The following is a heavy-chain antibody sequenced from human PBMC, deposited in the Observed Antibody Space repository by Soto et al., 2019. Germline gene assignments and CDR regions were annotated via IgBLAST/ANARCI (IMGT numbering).Heavy chain of an antibody. CDR1: GFSFSSLA. Sequence: LRLSCAASGFSFSSLAMSLVRQAPWKGLEWVSSISGRGVDTLYADSVKGRFTISRDNSRNTLYLQVNSLRAEDTAVYYCAKDQTDVTLFDYWGQGTLVTVSS. CDR2: ISGRGVDT. D-gene: IGHD2-21*02. J-gene: IGHJ4*02. CDR3: AKDQTDVTLFDY. V-gene: IGHV3-23*01.